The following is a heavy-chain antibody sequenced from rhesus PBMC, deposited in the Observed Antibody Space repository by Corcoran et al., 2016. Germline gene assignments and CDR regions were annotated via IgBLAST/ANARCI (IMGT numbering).Heavy chain of an antibody. CDR1: GGSISSSTW. D-gene: IGHD6-43*01. Sequence: QVQLQESGPAVVKPSETLSLTYAVSGGSISSSTWWDWLRQSPGKGLEWVGGIHDSTVNTVFSPSLKGRVTLSLYPSQNQFSLRLSSVTAADTAVYFCARHLGSSYGWRFDVWGAGVLVTVSS. CDR2: IHDSTVNT. CDR3: ARHLGSSYGWRFDV. V-gene: IGHV4-93*02. J-gene: IGHJ5-1*01.